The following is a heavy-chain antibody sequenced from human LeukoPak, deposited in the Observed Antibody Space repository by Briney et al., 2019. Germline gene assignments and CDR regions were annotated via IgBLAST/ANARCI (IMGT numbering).Heavy chain of an antibody. V-gene: IGHV3-9*01. Sequence: GGSLRLSCAASGFTFDDYAMHWVRQAPGKGLEWVSGLSWSSGSIGYADSVKGRFTISRDNAKNSLYLQVNSLRTEDTALYYCAKASPEYYYDSSGYYWPVDYWGQGTLVTVSS. J-gene: IGHJ4*02. CDR1: GFTFDDYA. CDR2: LSWSSGSI. CDR3: AKASPEYYYDSSGYYWPVDY. D-gene: IGHD3-22*01.